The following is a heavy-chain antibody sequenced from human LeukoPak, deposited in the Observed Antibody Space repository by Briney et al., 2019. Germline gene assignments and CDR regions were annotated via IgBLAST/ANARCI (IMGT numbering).Heavy chain of an antibody. J-gene: IGHJ6*03. CDR2: ITPNRGNT. D-gene: IGHD5-12*01. V-gene: IGHV1-8*03. Sequence: ASVKVSCKASVDTFTIYDINWVRQTTGQGLECMGGITPNRGNTRYAQKFQGRVTITRNTSISTAYMELSSLRSEDTAVYYCARGPRTLIVATMKYYYYYYYMDVWGKGTTVTVSS. CDR1: VDTFTIYD. CDR3: ARGPRTLIVATMKYYYYYYYMDV.